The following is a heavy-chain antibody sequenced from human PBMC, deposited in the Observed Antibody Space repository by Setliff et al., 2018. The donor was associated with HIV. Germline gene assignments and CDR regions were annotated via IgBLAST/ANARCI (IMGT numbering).Heavy chain of an antibody. CDR3: ARGGGLKPFGYQLDY. CDR2: IYYSGTT. V-gene: IGHV4-38-2*02. Sequence: SETLSLTCTVSDYSISSGYFWGWIRQPPGRGLEWIGTIYYSGTTYYIPSLKSRVTISVDTSKNQFSLKLSSVTAADTAVYYCARGGGLKPFGYQLDYWGQGTLVTVSS. D-gene: IGHD2-2*01. J-gene: IGHJ4*02. CDR1: DYSISSGYF.